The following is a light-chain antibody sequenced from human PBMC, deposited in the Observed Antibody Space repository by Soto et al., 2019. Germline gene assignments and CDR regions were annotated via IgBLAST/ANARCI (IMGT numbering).Light chain of an antibody. CDR1: QSVSSN. CDR3: QQYNNWPLYT. Sequence: EIVMTQSPATLSVSPGESATLSCRASQSVSSNLACYQQKPGQAPRLLISGASTRATGIPARFSGSGSGTKFTLTISSLQSEDFAVYYCQQYNNWPLYTFGQGTKLEIK. J-gene: IGKJ2*01. V-gene: IGKV3-15*01. CDR2: GAS.